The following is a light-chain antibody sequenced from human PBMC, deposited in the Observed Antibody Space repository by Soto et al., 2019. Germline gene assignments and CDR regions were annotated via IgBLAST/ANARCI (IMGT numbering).Light chain of an antibody. CDR3: SSYTSSITYV. Sequence: QSVLTQPPSVSAAPGQKVTISCSGSSSNIGNNYVSWYQQHPGKAPKLMIYEVSNRPSGISNRFSGSKSGNTASLTISGLQAEDEADYYCSSYTSSITYVFGTGTKLTVL. CDR2: EVS. J-gene: IGLJ1*01. V-gene: IGLV2-14*01. CDR1: SSNIGNNY.